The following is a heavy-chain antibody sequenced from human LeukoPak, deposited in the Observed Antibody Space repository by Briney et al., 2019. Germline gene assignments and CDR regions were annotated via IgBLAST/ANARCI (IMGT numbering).Heavy chain of an antibody. Sequence: GASVKVSCRASGYTFTSYGINWVRQAPGQGLEWMGWISTYGGNTNFAQKFQGRVTMTTDTSTSTAYMELTSLRSDDTAVYYCARGDSLYYFDFWGQGTLVTVSS. J-gene: IGHJ4*02. V-gene: IGHV1-18*01. CDR2: ISTYGGNT. D-gene: IGHD2-15*01. CDR1: GYTFTSYG. CDR3: ARGDSLYYFDF.